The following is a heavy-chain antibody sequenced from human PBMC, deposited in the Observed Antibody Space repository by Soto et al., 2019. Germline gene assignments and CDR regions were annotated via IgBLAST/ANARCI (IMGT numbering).Heavy chain of an antibody. CDR2: ITLGGST. V-gene: IGHV4-34*01. CDR3: ARLVVVAPVANA. Sequence: PWETLFLTFAISGGSFSANHWSWIRQAPGQGLEWIGEITLGGSTNYSPSLKDRVTISVDTSKNSFSLNLTSVTAADTAVYFCARLVVVAPVANAWGQGTLVTVSS. J-gene: IGHJ5*02. D-gene: IGHD2-2*01. CDR1: GGSFSANH.